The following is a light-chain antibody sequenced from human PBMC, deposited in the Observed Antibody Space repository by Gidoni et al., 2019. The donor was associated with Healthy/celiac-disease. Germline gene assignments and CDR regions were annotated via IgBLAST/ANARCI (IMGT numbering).Light chain of an antibody. CDR3: QQRSNWPLLT. CDR2: DAA. CDR1: QSVISY. J-gene: IGKJ4*01. V-gene: IGKV3-11*01. Sequence: EIFITQSPPTLSLSPEERATLSSRASQSVISYLACYQQKPGETPSLLISDAAHRATGIPPRFSGSGSGTDFTPTISSLEPEDFAVYYCQQRSNWPLLTFXGXTKVXIK.